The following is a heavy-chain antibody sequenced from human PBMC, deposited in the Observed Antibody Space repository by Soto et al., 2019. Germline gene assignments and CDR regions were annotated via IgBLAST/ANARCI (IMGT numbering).Heavy chain of an antibody. J-gene: IGHJ4*02. CDR1: GGSISSYF. D-gene: IGHD5-18*01. CDR3: ARSGTAMVLVGY. CDR2: IYYSGST. Sequence: SETLSLTCTVSGGSISSYFWSWIRQPPGKGLEWIGYIYYSGSTNYNPSLKSRVTISVDTSKNQFSLKLSSVTAADTAMYYCARSGTAMVLVGYWGQGTLVTVSS. V-gene: IGHV4-59*01.